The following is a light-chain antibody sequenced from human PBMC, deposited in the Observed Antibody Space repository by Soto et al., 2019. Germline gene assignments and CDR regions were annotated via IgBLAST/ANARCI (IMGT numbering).Light chain of an antibody. V-gene: IGKV3-20*01. CDR2: GAS. Sequence: EILLTQSPGTLSLSPGERATLSCRASQSVRNNYLAWYRQKTGQAPRLLIHGASGRATGIPDRFSGSGSGTDFTLTISRLEPEDFAVYVCQQYGASPYTFGQGTKLEI. CDR1: QSVRNNY. J-gene: IGKJ2*01. CDR3: QQYGASPYT.